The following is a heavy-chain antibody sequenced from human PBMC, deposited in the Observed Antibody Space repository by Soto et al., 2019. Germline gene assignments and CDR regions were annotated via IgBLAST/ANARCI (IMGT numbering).Heavy chain of an antibody. D-gene: IGHD3-3*01. Sequence: QVPLVQSGAEVKKPGASVKVSCKVSGYTLTELSMHWVRQAPGKGLEWMGGFDPEDGETIYAQKFQGRVTMTEDTSTDAAYMELSRLRSEDTAVYYCATGNGYGRFLEWAPYYYYGMDVWGQGTTVTVSS. CDR3: ATGNGYGRFLEWAPYYYYGMDV. J-gene: IGHJ6*02. CDR1: GYTLTELS. CDR2: FDPEDGET. V-gene: IGHV1-24*01.